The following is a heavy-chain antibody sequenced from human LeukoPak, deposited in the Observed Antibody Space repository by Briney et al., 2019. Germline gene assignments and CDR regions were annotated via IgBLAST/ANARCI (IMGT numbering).Heavy chain of an antibody. J-gene: IGHJ4*02. Sequence: GESLKISCKGSGYSFNSYYIGWVRQMPGKGLEWMGGIYPGDPETRYSPSFEGQVTISLDRSITTAYLQWSSLKASDTAMYYCARGVDFWSGSPYFDFWGQGSLVTVS. D-gene: IGHD3-3*01. CDR2: IYPGDPET. CDR1: GYSFNSYY. CDR3: ARGVDFWSGSPYFDF. V-gene: IGHV5-51*01.